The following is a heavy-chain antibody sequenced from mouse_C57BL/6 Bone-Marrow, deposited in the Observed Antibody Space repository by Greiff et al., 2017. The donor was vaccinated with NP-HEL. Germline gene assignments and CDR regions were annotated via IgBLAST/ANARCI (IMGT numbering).Heavy chain of an antibody. CDR1: GYTFTSYG. Sequence: VQRVESGAELARPGASVKLSCKASGYTFTSYGISWVKQRTGQGLEWIGEIYPRSGNTYYNEKFKGKATLTADKSSSTAYMELRSLTSEDSAVYFCARGSSSNYFDYWGQGTTLTVSS. V-gene: IGHV1-81*01. D-gene: IGHD1-1*01. CDR3: ARGSSSNYFDY. J-gene: IGHJ2*01. CDR2: IYPRSGNT.